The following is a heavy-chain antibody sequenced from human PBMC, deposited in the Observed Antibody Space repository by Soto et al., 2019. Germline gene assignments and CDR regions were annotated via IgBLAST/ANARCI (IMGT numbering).Heavy chain of an antibody. CDR2: FSPGGSSP. CDR3: ARDLGRIAATGNDD. CDR1: GYTFTDYY. Sequence: QVQLVQSGTEVKEPVASVKVSCQASGYTFTDYYIHWVLQAPGQGLEWMGLFSPGGSSPTYAQKFQGRVTMTGDTATSTAYLDRRSLRAEDTAVYDWARDLGRIAATGNDDWGQGTRVNVSS. V-gene: IGHV1-46*03. D-gene: IGHD6-25*01. J-gene: IGHJ4*02.